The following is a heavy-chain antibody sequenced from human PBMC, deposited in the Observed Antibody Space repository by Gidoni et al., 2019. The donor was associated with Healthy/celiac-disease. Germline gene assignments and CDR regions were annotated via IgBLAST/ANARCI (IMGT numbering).Heavy chain of an antibody. D-gene: IGHD3-22*01. CDR2: INHSGST. J-gene: IGHJ4*02. V-gene: IGHV4-34*01. CDR1: GGSFSGDY. CDR3: ARGYYDSSGYYDY. Sequence: QVQLQQWGAGLLKPSETLSLTCAVYGGSFSGDYWSSIRPPPGKGLEWIGEINHSGSTNYNPSRKSRVTISVDTSKNQFSLKLSSVTAADTAVYYCARGYYDSSGYYDYWGQGTLVTVSS.